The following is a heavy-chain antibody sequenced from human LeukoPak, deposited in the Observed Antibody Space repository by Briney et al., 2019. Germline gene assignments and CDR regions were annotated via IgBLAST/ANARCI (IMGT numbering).Heavy chain of an antibody. CDR3: ARVDFWTSYSTFDF. D-gene: IGHD3/OR15-3a*01. J-gene: IGHJ4*02. Sequence: SETLSLTCSVSGDSISSSSSYWGWIRQPPGVGLEWIGSIHHSGSTYFNPSLKSRVTLSVDTSNNQFSLNVTSVTATDTAVYYCARVDFWTSYSTFDFWGQGTLVTVSS. V-gene: IGHV4-39*01. CDR2: IHHSGST. CDR1: GDSISSSSSY.